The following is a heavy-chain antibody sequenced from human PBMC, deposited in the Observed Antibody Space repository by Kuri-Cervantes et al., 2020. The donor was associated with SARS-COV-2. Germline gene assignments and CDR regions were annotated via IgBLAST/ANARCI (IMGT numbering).Heavy chain of an antibody. J-gene: IGHJ3*02. Sequence: ASVKVSCKVSGYTLTELSMHWVRQAPGKGLEWMGGFDPEDGETIYAQKFQGRVTMTEDTSTDTAYMELSSLRSEDTAVYYCARDRRHYDFWSGYSHDALDIWGQGTMVTVSS. CDR2: FDPEDGET. CDR1: GYTLTELS. V-gene: IGHV1-24*01. D-gene: IGHD3-3*01. CDR3: ARDRRHYDFWSGYSHDALDI.